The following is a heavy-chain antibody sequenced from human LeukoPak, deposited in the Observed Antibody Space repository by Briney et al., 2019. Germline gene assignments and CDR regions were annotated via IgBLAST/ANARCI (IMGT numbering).Heavy chain of an antibody. Sequence: PGGSLRLSCAASGFTFSSYWMSWVRQAPGKGLEWVANIKQDGSEKYYVDSVKGQFTISRDNAKNSLYLQMNSLRAEDTAMYYCAREWGTEFLTYYFDYWGQGTLVTVSS. D-gene: IGHD3-16*01. CDR1: GFTFSSYW. CDR2: IKQDGSEK. V-gene: IGHV3-7*03. CDR3: AREWGTEFLTYYFDY. J-gene: IGHJ4*02.